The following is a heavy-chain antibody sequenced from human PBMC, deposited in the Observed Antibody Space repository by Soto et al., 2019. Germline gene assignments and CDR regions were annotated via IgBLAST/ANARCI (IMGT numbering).Heavy chain of an antibody. D-gene: IGHD3-10*01. J-gene: IGHJ4*02. V-gene: IGHV3-23*01. CDR2: ISSSGGDT. CDR3: AKNQDYYGSGSYFDY. Sequence: GGSLRLSCAASGFTFSSYAMSWVRQAPGKGLEWVSTISSSGGDTYYADSVRGRFTISRDNSKNTLYLQMNSLRAEDTAVYYCAKNQDYYGSGSYFDYWGQGTLVTVSS. CDR1: GFTFSSYA.